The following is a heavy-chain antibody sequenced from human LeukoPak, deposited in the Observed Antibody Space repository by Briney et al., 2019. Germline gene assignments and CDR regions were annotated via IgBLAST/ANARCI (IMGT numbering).Heavy chain of an antibody. D-gene: IGHD1-26*01. CDR3: ARVGYSGSYYFAFDI. V-gene: IGHV3-30-3*01. CDR2: ISYDGSNK. J-gene: IGHJ3*02. CDR1: GFTFSSYA. Sequence: PGRSLRPSCAASGFTFSSYAMHWVRQAPGKGLEWVAVISYDGSNKYYADFVKGRLTISRDNSKNTLYLQMNSLRAEDTAVYYCARVGYSGSYYFAFDIWGQGTMVTVSS.